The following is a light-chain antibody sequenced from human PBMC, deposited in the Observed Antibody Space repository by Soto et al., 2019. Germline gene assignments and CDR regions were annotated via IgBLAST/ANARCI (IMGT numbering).Light chain of an antibody. V-gene: IGKV1-17*01. CDR3: LQHNVYPHT. Sequence: DIQMTQSPSSLSACVGDRVTITCRASRGIGNNLGWYQQNPGVAPKRLIYATSTLESGVPSRVSGSGSGTEFTLTISSLQPEDFATYYCLQHNVYPHTFGQGTKLEIK. CDR1: RGIGNN. J-gene: IGKJ2*01. CDR2: ATS.